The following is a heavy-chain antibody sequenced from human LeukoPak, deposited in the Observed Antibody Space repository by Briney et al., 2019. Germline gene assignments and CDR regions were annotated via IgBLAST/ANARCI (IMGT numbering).Heavy chain of an antibody. V-gene: IGHV3-23*01. D-gene: IGHD3-22*01. J-gene: IGHJ3*01. CDR2: ISGSGEST. CDR1: GFRLSSFA. Sequence: GGSLRLSCAASGFRLSSFAMSWVRQATGKGLEWVSAISGSGESTYYGDPVKGRFTISRDNSKNTLYLQMNSLRAEDTAVYYCAKDMMIVTRGAFDLWGQGTMVTVSS. CDR3: AKDMMIVTRGAFDL.